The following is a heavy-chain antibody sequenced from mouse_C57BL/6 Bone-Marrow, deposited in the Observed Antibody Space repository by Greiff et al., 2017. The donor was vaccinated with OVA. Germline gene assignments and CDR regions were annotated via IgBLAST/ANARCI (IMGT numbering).Heavy chain of an antibody. V-gene: IGHV1-82*01. D-gene: IGHD1-1*01. Sequence: VQLQQSGPELVKPGASVKISCKASGYAFSSSWMTWVKQRPGKGLEWIGRIYPEDGDTNYNGKFKGKATLTAAKSSSTAYMQLSRLTAEDSAVYFCARKYYYGSYADAMDYWGQGTSGTVSS. CDR3: ARKYYYGSYADAMDY. CDR2: IYPEDGDT. CDR1: GYAFSSSW. J-gene: IGHJ4*01.